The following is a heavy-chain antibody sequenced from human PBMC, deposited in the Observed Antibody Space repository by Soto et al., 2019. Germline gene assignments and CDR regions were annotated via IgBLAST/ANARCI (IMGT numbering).Heavy chain of an antibody. D-gene: IGHD5-18*01. V-gene: IGHV1-69*01. J-gene: IGHJ4*02. Sequence: QVQLVQSGAEVKKPGSSVKVSCKASGGTFSSYAISWVRQAPGQGLEWTGGIIPIFGTANYAQKFQGRVTITADESTSTAYMELSSLRSEDTAVYYCARDPGWGGNSYGLTDYWGQGTLVTVSS. CDR2: IIPIFGTA. CDR3: ARDPGWGGNSYGLTDY. CDR1: GGTFSSYA.